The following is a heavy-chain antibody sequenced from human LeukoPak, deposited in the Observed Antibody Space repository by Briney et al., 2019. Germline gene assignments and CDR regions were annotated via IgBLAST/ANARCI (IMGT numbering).Heavy chain of an antibody. CDR3: AKDRNSISSWGFHI. CDR1: GFTFSNYA. Sequence: GGSLRLSCAASGFTFSNYAMNRARQAPGKGLEWVSAISASGGSPYYADSVKGRFTISRDNSKNTLYLQMNSLRAEDTAVYHCAKDRNSISSWGFHIWGLGTMVTVSS. D-gene: IGHD3-3*02. J-gene: IGHJ3*02. V-gene: IGHV3-23*01. CDR2: ISASGGSP.